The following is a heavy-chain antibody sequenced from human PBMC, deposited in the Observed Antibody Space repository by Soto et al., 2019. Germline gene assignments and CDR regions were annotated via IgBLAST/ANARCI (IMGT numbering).Heavy chain of an antibody. CDR2: ISAYNGNT. CDR3: ARYYYDSSGYLDAFDI. J-gene: IGHJ3*02. Sequence: GASVKVSCKASGYTFTSYGISWVRQAPGQGLEWMGWISAYNGNTNYAQKLQGRVTMTTDTSTSTAYMELRSLRSDDTAVYYCARYYYDSSGYLDAFDIWGQGTMVTVSS. CDR1: GYTFTSYG. D-gene: IGHD3-22*01. V-gene: IGHV1-18*01.